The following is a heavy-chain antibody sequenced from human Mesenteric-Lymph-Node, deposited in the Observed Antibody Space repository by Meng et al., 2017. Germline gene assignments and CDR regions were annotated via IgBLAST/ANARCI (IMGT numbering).Heavy chain of an antibody. D-gene: IGHD3-22*01. V-gene: IGHV1-46*01. Sequence: ASVKVSCKASGYTFTNYGISWVRRAPGQGLEWMGIINPSGGSTSYAQKFQGRVTMTRDTSTSTVYMELSSLRSEDTAVYYCARGLSMIVVVSMGYWGQGTLVTVSS. CDR2: INPSGGST. CDR3: ARGLSMIVVVSMGY. CDR1: GYTFTNYG. J-gene: IGHJ4*02.